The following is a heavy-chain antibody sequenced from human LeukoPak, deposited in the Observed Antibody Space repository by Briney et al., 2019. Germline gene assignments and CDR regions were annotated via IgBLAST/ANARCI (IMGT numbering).Heavy chain of an antibody. V-gene: IGHV3-30*18. D-gene: IGHD3-10*01. Sequence: GGPLRLSCKASKFTFSNYGMQWVRQAPGKGLEGVAVISSDGGTKYYADSVKGRFTLTRENSRNTLNLQMNSLGPQDTAVYYCAKEYDSGGYGAYFDYWGQGTLVTVSS. CDR1: KFTFSNYG. CDR2: ISSDGGTK. CDR3: AKEYDSGGYGAYFDY. J-gene: IGHJ4*02.